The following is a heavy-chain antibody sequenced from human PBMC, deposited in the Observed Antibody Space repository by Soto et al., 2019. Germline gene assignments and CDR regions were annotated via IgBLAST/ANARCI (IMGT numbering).Heavy chain of an antibody. J-gene: IGHJ6*02. D-gene: IGHD3-10*01. CDR2: ISAYNGNT. CDR1: GYTFTSYG. Sequence: GASVKVSCKASGYTFTSYGISWVRQAPGQGLEWMGWISAYNGNTNYAQKLQGRVTMTTDTSTSTAYMELRSLRSDDTAVYYCARDRGYYGSGSITYGMDVWGQGTTVTVSS. V-gene: IGHV1-18*04. CDR3: ARDRGYYGSGSITYGMDV.